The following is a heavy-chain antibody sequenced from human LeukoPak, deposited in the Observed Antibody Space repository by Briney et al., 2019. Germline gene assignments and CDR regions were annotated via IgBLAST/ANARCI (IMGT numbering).Heavy chain of an antibody. CDR2: INPNSGGT. J-gene: IGHJ4*02. V-gene: IGHV1-2*02. D-gene: IGHD2-21*01. Sequence: ASVKVSCKASGYTFTGYYMHWVRQAPGQGLEWMGWINPNSGGTNYAQKFQGRVTMTRDTSISTAYMELSRLRSDDTAVYYCVRVEVGLNIPFDYWGEGTLVTVSS. CDR3: VRVEVGLNIPFDY. CDR1: GYTFTGYY.